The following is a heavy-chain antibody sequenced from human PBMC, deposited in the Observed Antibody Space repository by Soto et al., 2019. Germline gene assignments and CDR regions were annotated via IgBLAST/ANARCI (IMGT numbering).Heavy chain of an antibody. Sequence: SVKVSCKASGGTFSSYAISWVRQAPGQGLEWMGGIIPIFGTANYAQKFQGRVTITADESTSTAYMELSSLRSEDTAVYYCARDYSGANWFDPWGQGTLVTVSS. J-gene: IGHJ5*02. CDR2: IIPIFGTA. CDR1: GGTFSSYA. V-gene: IGHV1-69*13. CDR3: ARDYSGANWFDP. D-gene: IGHD2-15*01.